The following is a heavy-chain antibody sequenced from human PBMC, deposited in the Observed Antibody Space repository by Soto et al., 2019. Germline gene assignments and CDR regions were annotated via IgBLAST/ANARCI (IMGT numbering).Heavy chain of an antibody. CDR2: IYYSGST. V-gene: IGHV4-31*03. D-gene: IGHD2-21*02. Sequence: QVQLQESGPGLVKPSQTLSLTCTVSGGSISSGGYYWSWIRQHPGKGLEWIGYIYYSGSTYYNPSLKSRVTISVDTSKHQFSLKLSSVTAADTAVYYCASVIVVVTAEYFQHWGQGTLVTVSS. CDR3: ASVIVVVTAEYFQH. CDR1: GGSISSGGYY. J-gene: IGHJ1*01.